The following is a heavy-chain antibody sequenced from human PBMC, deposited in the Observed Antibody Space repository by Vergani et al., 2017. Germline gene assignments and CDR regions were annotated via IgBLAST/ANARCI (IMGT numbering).Heavy chain of an antibody. Sequence: QLQLQESGPGLVKPSETLSLTCSVSGGSISSSNDYWGWIRQSPGKGLEWIGSVSYSGSTYYNPSLKSRVTISVDTSKNQFSVKLSAVTAADSAVYYCARLSYYFDSSGHYTTYYFDDWDQGTLVTVSS. CDR2: VSYSGST. V-gene: IGHV4-39*01. CDR3: ARLSYYFDSSGHYTTYYFDD. J-gene: IGHJ4*02. CDR1: GGSISSSNDY. D-gene: IGHD3-22*01.